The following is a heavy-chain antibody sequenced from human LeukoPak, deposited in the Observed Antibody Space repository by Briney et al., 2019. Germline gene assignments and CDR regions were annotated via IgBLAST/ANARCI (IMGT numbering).Heavy chain of an antibody. CDR1: GGSISSYY. CDR2: IYYSGST. J-gene: IGHJ6*02. V-gene: IGHV4-59*01. Sequence: SETLSLTCTVSGGSISSYYWSWIRQPPGKGLEWIGYIYYSGSTNYNPSLKSRVTISVDTSKNQFSLKLSSVTAADTAVYYCARDGAGYYYGMDVWGQGTTVTVSS. CDR3: ARDGAGYYYGMDV.